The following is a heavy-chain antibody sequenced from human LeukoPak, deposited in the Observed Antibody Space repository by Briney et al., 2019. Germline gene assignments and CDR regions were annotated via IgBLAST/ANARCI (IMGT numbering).Heavy chain of an antibody. D-gene: IGHD6-19*01. CDR3: ARGRSGWYVFDY. CDR1: GFTFSSYA. Sequence: PGGSLRLSCAASGFTFSSYAMTWVRQAPGKGLEWVSGIKSSGDTTYYADSVKGRFTISRDNSKNTFFMQMNSLRAEDTAVYYCARGRSGWYVFDYWGQGTLVTVSS. V-gene: IGHV3-23*01. J-gene: IGHJ4*02. CDR2: IKSSGDTT.